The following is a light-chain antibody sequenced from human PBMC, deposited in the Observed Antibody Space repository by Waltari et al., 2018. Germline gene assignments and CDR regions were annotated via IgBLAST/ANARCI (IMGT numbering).Light chain of an antibody. CDR1: SSDIGENY. V-gene: IGLV1-51*01. CDR2: DKK. J-gene: IGLJ2*01. Sequence: QSVLTQPPSVSAAPGQKVTISCSGSSSDIGENYVSWFQQLPGTAPKLLIYDKKKRPSGIPYRFSGSKSGTSATLGITGLQTGDEADYYCGAWDSSLSAVIFGGGTKLTVL. CDR3: GAWDSSLSAVI.